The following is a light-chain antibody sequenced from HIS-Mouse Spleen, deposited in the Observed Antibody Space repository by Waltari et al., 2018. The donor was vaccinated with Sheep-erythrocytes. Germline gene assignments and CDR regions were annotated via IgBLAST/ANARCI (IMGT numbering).Light chain of an antibody. J-gene: IGLJ2*01. CDR3: QAWDSSTAV. CDR1: KLGAKY. V-gene: IGLV3-1*01. CDR2: QDS. Sequence: LTQPPSVSVSPGQTASITCSGDKLGAKYACWYQQKPGQSPVLVIYQDSKRPSGIPERFSGSNSGNTATLTISGTQAMDEADYYCQAWDSSTAVFGGGTKLTVL.